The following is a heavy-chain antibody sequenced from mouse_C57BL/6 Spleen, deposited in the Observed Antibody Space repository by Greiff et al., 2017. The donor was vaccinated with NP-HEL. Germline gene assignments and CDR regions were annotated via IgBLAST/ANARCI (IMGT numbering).Heavy chain of an antibody. J-gene: IGHJ3*01. CDR3: TPLITTVVAPNAY. Sequence: QVQLQQSGAELVRPGASVTLSCKASGYTFTDYEMHWVKQTPVHGLEWIGAIDPETGGTAYNQKFKGKAILTADKSSSTAYMELRSLTSEDSAVYYCTPLITTVVAPNAYWGQGTLVTVSA. V-gene: IGHV1-15*01. CDR1: GYTFTDYE. D-gene: IGHD1-1*01. CDR2: IDPETGGT.